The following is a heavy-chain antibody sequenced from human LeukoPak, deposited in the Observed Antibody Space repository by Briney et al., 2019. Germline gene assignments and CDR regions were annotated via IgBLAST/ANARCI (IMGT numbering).Heavy chain of an antibody. J-gene: IGHJ3*01. D-gene: IGHD2-8*01. Sequence: TSETLSLTCTVSGGSISTYYWSWIRQPPPKGLDWIGFIHHTGTTISNPSLKSRVTISADTSKNQFSLKLRSVTAADTAVYFCVREEDGVVDDAFDVWGPGTMVTVSS. CDR3: VREEDGVVDDAFDV. CDR1: GGSISTYY. V-gene: IGHV4-59*01. CDR2: IHHTGTT.